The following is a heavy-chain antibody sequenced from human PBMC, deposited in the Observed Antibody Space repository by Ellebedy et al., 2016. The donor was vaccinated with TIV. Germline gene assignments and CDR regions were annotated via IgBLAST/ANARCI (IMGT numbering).Heavy chain of an antibody. CDR3: ASSGYDYSSYWYTPGGNWFDP. Sequence: SETLSLTCTVSGGSISSSSYYWGWIRQPPGKGLEWIGSIYYSGSTYYNPSLKSRVTISVDTSKNQFSLKLSSVTAADTAVYYCASSGYDYSSYWYTPGGNWFDPWGQGTLVTVSS. CDR1: GGSISSSSYY. J-gene: IGHJ5*02. CDR2: IYYSGST. V-gene: IGHV4-39*07. D-gene: IGHD5-12*01.